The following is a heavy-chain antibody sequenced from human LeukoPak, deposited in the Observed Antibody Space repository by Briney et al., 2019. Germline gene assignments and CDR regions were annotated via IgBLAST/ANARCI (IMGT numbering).Heavy chain of an antibody. CDR3: AKSRHPYNWNDGAFFDY. CDR1: GFTFSSYG. V-gene: IGHV3-30*18. CDR2: ISYDGSNK. J-gene: IGHJ4*02. Sequence: GGSLRLSCAASGFTFSSYGMHWVRQTPGKGLEWVAVISYDGSNKYYADSVKGRFTISRDNSKNTLYLQMNSLRPEGTAVYYCAKSRHPYNWNDGAFFDYWGQGTLVTVSS. D-gene: IGHD1-20*01.